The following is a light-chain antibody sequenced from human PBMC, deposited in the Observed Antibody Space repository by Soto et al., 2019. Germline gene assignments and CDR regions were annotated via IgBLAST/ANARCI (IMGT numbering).Light chain of an antibody. V-gene: IGKV3-15*01. CDR2: GAS. CDR1: QSVSSK. CDR3: QQYNNWPRT. Sequence: EIVMTQSPATLSVSPGERATLSCRASQSVSSKLAWYQQKLGQAPRLLIHGASTRATGIPARFSGSGSGTEFPLTISILQAEDFAVYYCQQYNNWPRTFGQGTKVEIK. J-gene: IGKJ1*01.